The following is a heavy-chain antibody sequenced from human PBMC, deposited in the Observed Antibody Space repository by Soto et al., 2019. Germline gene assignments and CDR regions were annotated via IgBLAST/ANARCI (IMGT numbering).Heavy chain of an antibody. Sequence: LSLTCTVSGGSISSSSYYWGWMRQAPGKGLEWIGRIYYSGSTYYNPSLKSRITISVDTSKNQFSLKLSSVTAADTAVYYCARHIDYWGQGTLVTVSS. J-gene: IGHJ4*02. CDR2: IYYSGST. CDR3: ARHIDY. V-gene: IGHV4-39*01. CDR1: GGSISSSSYY.